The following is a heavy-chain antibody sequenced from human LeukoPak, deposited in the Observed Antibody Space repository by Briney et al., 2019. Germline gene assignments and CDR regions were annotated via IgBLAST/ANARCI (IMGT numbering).Heavy chain of an antibody. V-gene: IGHV1-69*05. CDR1: GGTFSSYA. Sequence: SVKVSCKASGGTFSSYALSWVRQAPGQGLEWMGRIIPIFGTANYAQKFQGRVTITTDESTSTAYMELSSLRSEDTAVYYCARGQGHYYDSSGYYYTYFDYWGQGTLVTVSS. J-gene: IGHJ4*02. CDR3: ARGQGHYYDSSGYYYTYFDY. D-gene: IGHD3-22*01. CDR2: IIPIFGTA.